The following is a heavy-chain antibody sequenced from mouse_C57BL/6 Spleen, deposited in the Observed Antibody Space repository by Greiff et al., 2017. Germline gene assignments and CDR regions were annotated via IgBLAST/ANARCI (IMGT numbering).Heavy chain of an antibody. Sequence: QVQLQQPGAELVKPGASVKVSCKASGYTFTSYWMHWVKQRPGQGLEWIGRIHPSDSDTNYNQKFKGKATLTVDTSSSTAYMQLSSLTSEDSAVYYCAIEESTVVTPGYCDVWGTGTTVTVSS. CDR2: IHPSDSDT. V-gene: IGHV1-74*01. CDR1: GYTFTSYW. D-gene: IGHD2-2*01. CDR3: AIEESTVVTPGYCDV. J-gene: IGHJ1*03.